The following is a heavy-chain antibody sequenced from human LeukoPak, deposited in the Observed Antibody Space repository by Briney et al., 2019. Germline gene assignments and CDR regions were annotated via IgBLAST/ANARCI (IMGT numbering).Heavy chain of an antibody. Sequence: GGSLRLSCAASGFTFSSYAMSWVRQVPGKGLEWVSAISGSGGSTYYADSVKGRFTISRDNSKNTLYLQMNSLRAEDTAVYYCAKVGYCSSTSCSQWAFDIWGQGTMVTVSS. V-gene: IGHV3-23*01. CDR2: ISGSGGST. CDR3: AKVGYCSSTSCSQWAFDI. D-gene: IGHD2-2*03. J-gene: IGHJ3*02. CDR1: GFTFSSYA.